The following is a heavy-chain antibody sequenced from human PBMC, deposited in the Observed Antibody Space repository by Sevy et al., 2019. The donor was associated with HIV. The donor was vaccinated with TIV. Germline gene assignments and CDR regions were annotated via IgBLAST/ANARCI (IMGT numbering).Heavy chain of an antibody. CDR2: IRGKRNGETK. D-gene: IGHD1-26*01. J-gene: IGHJ6*02. CDR1: GFIFGDYT. V-gene: IGHV3-49*04. Sequence: GGSLRLSCSPSGFIFGDYTVSWVRQAPGKGLEWIAFIRGKRNGETKEYAASVRGIFTISRDDSKSIAYLQMNSLKTEDTAVYYCTRVEGAADWGMDVWGQGTTVTVSS. CDR3: TRVEGAADWGMDV.